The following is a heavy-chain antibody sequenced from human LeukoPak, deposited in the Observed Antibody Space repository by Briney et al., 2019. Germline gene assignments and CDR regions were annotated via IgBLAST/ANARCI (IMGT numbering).Heavy chain of an antibody. D-gene: IGHD1-26*01. CDR2: INWNGGGT. V-gene: IGHV3-9*01. J-gene: IGHJ6*02. CDR1: GFIFKDYG. CDR3: AKHLRATNTYIFFGLDV. Sequence: GGSLRLSCAATGFIFKDYGMHWVRQPPGKGLEWVSGINWNGGGTDYADSAKGRFTISRDNAKNSLYLQMTSLRPEDTALYYCAKHLRATNTYIFFGLDVWGQGTTVTVSS.